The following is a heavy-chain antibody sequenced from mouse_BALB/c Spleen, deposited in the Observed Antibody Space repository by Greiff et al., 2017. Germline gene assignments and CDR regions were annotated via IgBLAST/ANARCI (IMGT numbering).Heavy chain of an antibody. CDR3: ARGGGVFAY. Sequence: EVMLVESGGGLVQPGGSRKLSCAASGFTFSSFGMHWVRQAPEKGLEWVAYISSGSSTIYYADTVKGRFTISRDNPKNTLFLQMTSLRSEDTAMYYCARGGGVFAYWGQGTLVTVSA. J-gene: IGHJ3*01. CDR1: GFTFSSFG. CDR2: ISSGSSTI. V-gene: IGHV5-17*02.